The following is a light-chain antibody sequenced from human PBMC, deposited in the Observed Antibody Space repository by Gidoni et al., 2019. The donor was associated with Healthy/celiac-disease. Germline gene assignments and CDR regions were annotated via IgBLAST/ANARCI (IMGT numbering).Light chain of an antibody. J-gene: IGKJ4*01. CDR1: QSISSW. CDR3: QQYNSYSPSL. V-gene: IGKV1-5*01. Sequence: DIQMTQSPSTLSASVGDRVTITCLASQSISSWLAWYKQTPGKAPKLLIYDASRFESGVPSRFSGSASGTEFTLTICSLQPDDFATYYCQQYNSYSPSLFXGXTKVEIK. CDR2: DAS.